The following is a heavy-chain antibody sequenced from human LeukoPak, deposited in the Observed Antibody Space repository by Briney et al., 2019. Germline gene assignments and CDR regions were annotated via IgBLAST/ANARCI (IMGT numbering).Heavy chain of an antibody. J-gene: IGHJ4*02. Sequence: GGSLRLSCAASGFTFSSYGMHWVRQAPGKGLEWVAFIRYDGSNKYYADSVKGRFTISRDNSKNTLYLQMNSLRAEDTAVYYCAKDQDIVVVPAASKSGYFDYWGQGTLVTVSS. D-gene: IGHD2-2*01. CDR2: IRYDGSNK. CDR3: AKDQDIVVVPAASKSGYFDY. V-gene: IGHV3-30*02. CDR1: GFTFSSYG.